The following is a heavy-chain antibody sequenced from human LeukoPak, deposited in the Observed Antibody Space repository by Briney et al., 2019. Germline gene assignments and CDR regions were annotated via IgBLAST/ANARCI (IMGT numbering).Heavy chain of an antibody. CDR2: ISGSGGST. CDR3: AKDLPYYYGSSGYFDY. J-gene: IGHJ4*02. CDR1: GFTFSSYA. V-gene: IGHV3-23*01. D-gene: IGHD3-22*01. Sequence: GGSLRLSCAASGFTFSSYAMSWVRQAPGKGLEWVSAISGSGGSTYYADSVKGRFTISRDNSKNTLYLQMNSLRAEDTAVYYCAKDLPYYYGSSGYFDYWGQGTLVTVSS.